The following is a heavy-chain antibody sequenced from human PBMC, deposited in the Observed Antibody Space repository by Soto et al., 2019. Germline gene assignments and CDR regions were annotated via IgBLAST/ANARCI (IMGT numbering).Heavy chain of an antibody. V-gene: IGHV4-39*01. CDR3: ARHAGEDIRFDP. CDR2: IYYSGRT. Sequence: QLQLQESGPGLVKPSETLSLTCTVSGGSISSSSYYWGWIRQPPGKGLEWIGSIYYSGRTYYNPSLKSRVTISVDTSKNQFSLKLSSVTAADTAVYYCARHAGEDIRFDPWGQGTLVTVSS. CDR1: GGSISSSSYY. J-gene: IGHJ5*02.